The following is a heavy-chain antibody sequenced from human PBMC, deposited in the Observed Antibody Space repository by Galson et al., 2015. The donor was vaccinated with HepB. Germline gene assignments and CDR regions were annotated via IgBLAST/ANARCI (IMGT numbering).Heavy chain of an antibody. V-gene: IGHV3-30*18. CDR2: VSSDGSDK. J-gene: IGHJ3*01. CDR1: GFRFFNYG. Sequence: SLRLSCAASGFRFFNYGIHWVRQAPGKGLEWVAVVSSDGSDKYYADSVKGRFTISKDNSKNTVYLQINSLRPEDTAVYYCAKDFEAFDFWGRGTMVTVSS. CDR3: AKDFEAFDF.